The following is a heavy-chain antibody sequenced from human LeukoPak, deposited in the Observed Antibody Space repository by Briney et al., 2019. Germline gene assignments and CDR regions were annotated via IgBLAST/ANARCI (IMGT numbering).Heavy chain of an antibody. CDR3: ARGRNFWYYYDSNRRGGFDY. CDR2: INHSGST. Sequence: PSETLSLTCTVSGGSISSYYWSWIRQPPGKGLEWIGEINHSGSTNYNPSLKSRVTISVDTSKNQFSLKLSSVTAADTAVYYCARGRNFWYYYDSNRRGGFDYWGQGTLVTVSS. CDR1: GGSISSYY. D-gene: IGHD3-22*01. V-gene: IGHV4-34*01. J-gene: IGHJ4*02.